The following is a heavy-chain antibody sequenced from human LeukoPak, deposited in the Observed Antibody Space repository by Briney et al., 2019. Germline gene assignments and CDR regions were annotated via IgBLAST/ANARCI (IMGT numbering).Heavy chain of an antibody. Sequence: PGGSLRLSCAASGFTFSSYGMHWVRQAPGKGLEWVAVISYDGSNKYYADSVKGRFTISRDNSKNTLYLQMNSLRAEDTAVYYCARGIGSGWLNDYWGQGTLVTVSS. J-gene: IGHJ4*02. CDR3: ARGIGSGWLNDY. D-gene: IGHD6-19*01. CDR2: ISYDGSNK. CDR1: GFTFSSYG. V-gene: IGHV3-30*03.